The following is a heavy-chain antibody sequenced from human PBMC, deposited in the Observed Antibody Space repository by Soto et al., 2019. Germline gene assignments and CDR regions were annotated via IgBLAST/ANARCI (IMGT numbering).Heavy chain of an antibody. CDR2: IYHSGST. CDR1: GGSISSGGYS. CDR3: ARGTTSWFDP. J-gene: IGHJ5*02. V-gene: IGHV4-30-2*01. D-gene: IGHD4-17*01. Sequence: SETLSLTCAVSGGSISSGGYSWSWIRQPPGKGLEWIGYIYHSGSTYYNPSLKSRVTISVDRSKNQFSLKLSSVTAADTAVYYCARGTTSWFDPWGQGTLVTVSS.